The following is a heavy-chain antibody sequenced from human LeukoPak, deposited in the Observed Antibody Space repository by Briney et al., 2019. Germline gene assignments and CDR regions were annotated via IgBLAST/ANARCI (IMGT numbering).Heavy chain of an antibody. CDR1: GDSVSGIPAV. V-gene: IGHV6-1*01. Sequence: SQTLSLTCAISGDSVSGIPAVWNWIRQSPSRCIEWLARAYYRSKWYIDYAVSVKGRITITPDTSKNQFSLQLNSVTPEDTAVYYCARGAVRGGTNFDYWGQGTLVTVSS. J-gene: IGHJ4*02. CDR3: ARGAVRGGTNFDY. CDR2: AYYRSKWYI. D-gene: IGHD3-10*01.